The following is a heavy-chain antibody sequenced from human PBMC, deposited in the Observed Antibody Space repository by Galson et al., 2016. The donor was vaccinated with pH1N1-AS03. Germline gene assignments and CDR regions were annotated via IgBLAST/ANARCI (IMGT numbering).Heavy chain of an antibody. D-gene: IGHD2-15*01. CDR2: TYWRSKWYI. J-gene: IGHJ3*02. CDR3: ARGRYSGFDI. V-gene: IGHV6-1*01. CDR1: GDSVSSHIDA. Sequence: CAISGDSVSSHIDAWNWIRHSPSRGLERLGRTYWRSKWYIDYALSLKSRITINTDTSKNQFSLQLTSVIPDDTAVYYCARGRYSGFDICGQGAKVTVSS.